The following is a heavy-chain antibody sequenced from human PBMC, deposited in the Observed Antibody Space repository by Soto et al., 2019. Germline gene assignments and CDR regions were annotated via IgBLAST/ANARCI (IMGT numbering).Heavy chain of an antibody. CDR3: ARIRIVNVPWYFDP. V-gene: IGHV4-59*01. D-gene: IGHD1-26*01. J-gene: IGHJ5*02. CDR1: GDAISSDY. Sequence: QVQLQESGPGLVKPSETLSLTCTVSGDAISSDYWTWIRQPPGKGLEWIGNIYYSGSTDYNPSLQCRGSKSVDTSRNQLSLSLTSVTAADTALYYSARIRIVNVPWYFDPWGQGALVTGSS. CDR2: IYYSGST.